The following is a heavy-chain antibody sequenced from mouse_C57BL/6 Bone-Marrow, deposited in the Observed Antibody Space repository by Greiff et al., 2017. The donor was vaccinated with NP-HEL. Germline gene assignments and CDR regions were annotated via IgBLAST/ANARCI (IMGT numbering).Heavy chain of an antibody. J-gene: IGHJ4*01. V-gene: IGHV3-6*01. CDR2: ISYDGSN. CDR1: GYSITSGYY. CDR3: AGLFYAMDY. Sequence: EVKLMESGPGLVKPSQSLSLTCSVTGYSITSGYYWNWIRQFPGNKLEWMGYISYDGSNNYNPSLKNRISITRDTSKNQFFLKLNSVTTEDTATYYCAGLFYAMDYWGQGTSVTVSS.